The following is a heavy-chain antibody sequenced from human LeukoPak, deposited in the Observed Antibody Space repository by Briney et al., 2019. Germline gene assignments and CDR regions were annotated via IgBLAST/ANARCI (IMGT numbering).Heavy chain of an antibody. CDR1: GFTFSDYY. CDR3: AKDQGISAPGELDY. V-gene: IGHV3-11*04. D-gene: IGHD6-13*01. CDR2: ISGSGSTI. J-gene: IGHJ4*02. Sequence: GRSLRLSCAASGFTFSDYYMSWIRQAPGKGLEWVSYISGSGSTIYYADSVKGRFTISRDNAKNSLYLQMNSLRAEDTAVYYCAKDQGISAPGELDYWGQGTLVTVSS.